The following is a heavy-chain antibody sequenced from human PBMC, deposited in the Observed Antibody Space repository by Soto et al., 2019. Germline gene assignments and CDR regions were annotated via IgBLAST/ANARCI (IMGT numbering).Heavy chain of an antibody. J-gene: IGHJ6*02. CDR1: GFTFDDYT. CDR2: ISWDGGST. D-gene: IGHD3-10*01. Sequence: GGSLRLSCAASGFTFDDYTMHWVRQAPGKGLEWVSLISWDGGSTYYADSVKGRFTISRDNSKNSLYLQMNSLRTEDTALYYCATFTPVGGSGQNGMDVWGQGTTVTVSS. V-gene: IGHV3-43*01. CDR3: ATFTPVGGSGQNGMDV.